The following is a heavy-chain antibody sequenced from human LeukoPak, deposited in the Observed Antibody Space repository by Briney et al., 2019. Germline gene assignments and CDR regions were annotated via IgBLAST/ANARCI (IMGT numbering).Heavy chain of an antibody. CDR2: IYYSGST. D-gene: IGHD1-14*01. J-gene: IGHJ6*03. Sequence: SETLSLTCTVSGGSISSYYWSWIRQPPGKGLEWIGYIYYSGSTNYNPSLKSRVTISVDTSKNQFSLKLSSVTAADTAVYYCARATDYYYYMDVWGKGTTVTVSS. CDR3: ARATDYYYYMDV. V-gene: IGHV4-59*01. CDR1: GGSISSYY.